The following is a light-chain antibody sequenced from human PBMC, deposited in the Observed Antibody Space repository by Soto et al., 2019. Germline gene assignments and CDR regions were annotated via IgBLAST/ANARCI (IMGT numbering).Light chain of an antibody. CDR1: SSDVGTYNY. CDR3: SSYTSSSTLVI. J-gene: IGLJ2*01. V-gene: IGLV2-14*01. Sequence: QSVLTQPASVSGSPGQSITISCTGTSSDVGTYNYVSWYQQHPGKAPNLLIYEVTNRPSGVSNRFSGSKSGNTASLTISGLQAEDEADYYCSSYTSSSTLVIFGGGTKLTVL. CDR2: EVT.